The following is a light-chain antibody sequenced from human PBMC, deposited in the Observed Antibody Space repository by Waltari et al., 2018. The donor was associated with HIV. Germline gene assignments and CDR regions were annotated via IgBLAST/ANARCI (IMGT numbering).Light chain of an antibody. CDR3: QQYDSGPRGIT. J-gene: IGKJ2*01. V-gene: IGKV3-15*01. CDR2: EAA. CDR1: QSISAK. Sequence: VMTQSPPTLSVSPGQRVTLSCRASQSISAKVAWYQQRPGQAPRLLIYEAATRPTGIPARFSGSGSGTEFTLTISNLQSEDFATYFCQQYDSGPRGITFGQGTMLEIK.